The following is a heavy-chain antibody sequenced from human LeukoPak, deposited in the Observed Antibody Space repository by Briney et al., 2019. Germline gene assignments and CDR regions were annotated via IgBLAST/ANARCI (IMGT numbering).Heavy chain of an antibody. J-gene: IGHJ4*02. Sequence: ASVTVSCKASGGTFSSYAISGVRQAPAQGLEGMGRIIPILCISNYAQKFQGRVTITADKATSTAYMELSSLRSEDTAVYYCASRGARGYSAHYYFDYWGQGTLVTVSS. CDR1: GGTFSSYA. CDR2: IIPILCIS. D-gene: IGHD5-12*01. V-gene: IGHV1-69*04. CDR3: ASRGARGYSAHYYFDY.